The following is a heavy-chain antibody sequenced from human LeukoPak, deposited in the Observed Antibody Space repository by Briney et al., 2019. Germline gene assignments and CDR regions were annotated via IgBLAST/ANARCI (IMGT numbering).Heavy chain of an antibody. CDR2: INHSGST. V-gene: IGHV4-34*01. CDR1: GGSFSGYY. J-gene: IGHJ4*02. CDR3: ARRDYDILTGYPRGYFDY. Sequence: SETLSLTCAVYGGSFSGYYWSWIRQPPGKGLEWIGEINHSGSTNYNPSLKSRVTISVDTSKNQFSLKLSSVTAADTAVYYCARRDYDILTGYPRGYFDYWGQGTLVTVPS. D-gene: IGHD3-9*01.